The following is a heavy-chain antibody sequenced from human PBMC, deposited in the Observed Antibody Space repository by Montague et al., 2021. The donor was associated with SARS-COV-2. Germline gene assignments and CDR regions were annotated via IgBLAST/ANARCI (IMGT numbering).Heavy chain of an antibody. D-gene: IGHD5-12*01. J-gene: IGHJ3*02. V-gene: IGHV3-53*04. Sequence: SLRLSCAASGFTVSSNYMSWVRQAPGKGLEWVSVIYSGDSTYYADSVKGQFTISRHNSKNTLYLQMNSLRAEDTAVYYCARVQGYSGYDGAFDIWGQGTMVTVSS. CDR3: ARVQGYSGYDGAFDI. CDR2: IYSGDST. CDR1: GFTVSSNY.